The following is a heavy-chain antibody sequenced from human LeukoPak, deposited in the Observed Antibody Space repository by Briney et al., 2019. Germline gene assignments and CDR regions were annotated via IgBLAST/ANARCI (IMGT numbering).Heavy chain of an antibody. CDR1: GFSVGSSY. J-gene: IGHJ4*02. CDR3: AKLFTSSTAWYFFEY. Sequence: GGSLRLSCEPSGFSVGSSYMTWVRQAPGQGLEWGSVIYAGDSTVYADSVKGRFTISKDYSKNTLHLQMNTLTPEDTAVYYCAKLFTSSTAWYFFEYWGQGTLATVSS. CDR2: IYAGDST. D-gene: IGHD2-8*02. V-gene: IGHV3-53*01.